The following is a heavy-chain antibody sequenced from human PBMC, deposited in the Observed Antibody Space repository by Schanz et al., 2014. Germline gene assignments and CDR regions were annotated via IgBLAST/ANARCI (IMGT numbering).Heavy chain of an antibody. D-gene: IGHD3-22*01. V-gene: IGHV3-30*14. CDR2: ISYDGSNK. CDR1: GFTLSSYA. CDR3: AKDPSHGDYDYYFDY. J-gene: IGHJ4*02. Sequence: VQLLESGGGLVQPGGSLRLSCAAYGFTLSSYAMHWVRQAPGKGLEWVAVISYDGSNKYYADSVKGRFTISRDNSKNTVYLQMNRLRAEDTAVYYCAKDPSHGDYDYYFDYWGQGTLVTVSS.